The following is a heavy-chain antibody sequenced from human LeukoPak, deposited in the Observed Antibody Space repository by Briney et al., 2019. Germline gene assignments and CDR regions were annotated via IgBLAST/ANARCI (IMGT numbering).Heavy chain of an antibody. V-gene: IGHV4-39*07. J-gene: IGHJ5*02. CDR3: ARDKVVGATRWFDP. CDR2: IYYSGST. D-gene: IGHD1-26*01. Sequence: SETLSLTCTVSGGSISSSSYYWGWIRQPPGRGLEWIGSIYYSGSTYYNPSLKSRVTISVDTSKNQFSLKLSSVTAADTAVYYCARDKVVGATRWFDPWGQGTLVTVSS. CDR1: GGSISSSSYY.